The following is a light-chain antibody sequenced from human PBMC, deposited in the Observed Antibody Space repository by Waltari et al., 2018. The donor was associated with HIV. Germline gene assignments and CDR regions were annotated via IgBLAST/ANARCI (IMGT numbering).Light chain of an antibody. Sequence: ETVLTQSPGTLSLSPGERATLSCTASDTVVSNYLAWYRQTPGQAPSLLIYAASRRATGIPDRFSASGSGTDFTLTISRLEPEDFAVYYCHQYGSSPRTFGQGTKVEI. CDR1: DTVVSNY. CDR3: HQYGSSPRT. V-gene: IGKV3-20*01. J-gene: IGKJ1*01. CDR2: AAS.